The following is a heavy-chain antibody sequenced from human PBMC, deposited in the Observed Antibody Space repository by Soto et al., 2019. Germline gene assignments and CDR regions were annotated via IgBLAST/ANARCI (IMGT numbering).Heavy chain of an antibody. Sequence: QVQLQQWGAGLLKPSETLSLTCAVYGRSFSDYYWSWIRQPPGKGLEWMGEINHSGRTNQNPSLESRVSISVDNSKSQFSLKLSSVTAADTAVYYCARGKWLDNDWGQGTLVTVSS. CDR3: ARGKWLDND. CDR1: GRSFSDYY. CDR2: INHSGRT. J-gene: IGHJ4*02. V-gene: IGHV4-34*01. D-gene: IGHD6-19*01.